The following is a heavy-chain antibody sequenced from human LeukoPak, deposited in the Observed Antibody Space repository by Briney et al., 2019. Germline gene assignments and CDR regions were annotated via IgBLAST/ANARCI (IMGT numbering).Heavy chain of an antibody. Sequence: PGGSLRLSCAASGFTFDDYGMSWVRQAPGKGLEWVSGINWNGGSTGYADSVKGRFTISRDNAKNSLYLQMNSLRAEDTAVYYCARIRKAGYSYGSYYYYGMDVWGQGTTVTVSS. CDR3: ARIRKAGYSYGSYYYYGMDV. J-gene: IGHJ6*02. D-gene: IGHD5-18*01. V-gene: IGHV3-20*04. CDR1: GFTFDDYG. CDR2: INWNGGST.